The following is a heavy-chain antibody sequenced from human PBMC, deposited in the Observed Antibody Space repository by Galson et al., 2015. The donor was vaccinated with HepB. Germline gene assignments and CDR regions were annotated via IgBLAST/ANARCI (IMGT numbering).Heavy chain of an antibody. Sequence: SVKVSCKVSGYTLTELSMHWVRQAPGKGLGWMGGFDPEDGETIYAQKFQGRVTMTEDTSTDTAYMELSSLRSEDTAVYYCATGFYSGPRDFDYWGQGTLVTVSS. V-gene: IGHV1-24*01. CDR2: FDPEDGET. CDR3: ATGFYSGPRDFDY. J-gene: IGHJ4*02. CDR1: GYTLTELS. D-gene: IGHD5-12*01.